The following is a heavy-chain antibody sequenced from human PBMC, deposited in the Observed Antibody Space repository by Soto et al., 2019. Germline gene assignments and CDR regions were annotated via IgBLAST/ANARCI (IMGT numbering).Heavy chain of an antibody. Sequence: QVQLQESGPGLVKPSQTLSLTCTVSGGSISSSDYYWSWIRQPPGKGLEWIGYIYYSGSTYYNPSLKSRVTISVDTSKNQFSLKLSSVTAADTAVYYCARAPSVPAAVGYWFDPWGQGTLVTVSS. CDR2: IYYSGST. D-gene: IGHD2-2*01. V-gene: IGHV4-30-4*01. J-gene: IGHJ5*02. CDR3: ARAPSVPAAVGYWFDP. CDR1: GGSISSSDYY.